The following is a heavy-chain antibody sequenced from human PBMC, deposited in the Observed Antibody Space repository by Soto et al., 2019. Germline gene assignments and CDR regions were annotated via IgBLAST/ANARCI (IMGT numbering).Heavy chain of an antibody. J-gene: IGHJ4*02. CDR2: IIPIFGTA. CDR1: GGTFSSYS. CDR3: ARDGGRHSGGIDY. V-gene: IGHV1-69*01. D-gene: IGHD1-26*01. Sequence: QVQLVQSGAEVKKPGSSVKVSCKASGGTFSSYSINWVRQAPGQGLEWMGEIIPIFGTANYAQNFQGRVTTTADESTSTAYMELSSLRSEDTAVYYCARDGGRHSGGIDYWGQGALVTGSS.